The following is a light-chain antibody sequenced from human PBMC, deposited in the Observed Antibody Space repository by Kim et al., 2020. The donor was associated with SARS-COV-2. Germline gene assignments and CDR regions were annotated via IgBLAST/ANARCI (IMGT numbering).Light chain of an antibody. CDR3: QSFDSRRSAWI. Sequence: RVTTSCTGTVSSIGTGYDVHWYQVLPGPGPQLLIYGNNNRPSGVPDRFSGSNSGSSASLAITGLQPEDEGDYYCQSFDSRRSAWIFGGGTKLTVL. CDR2: GNN. CDR1: VSSIGTGYD. V-gene: IGLV1-40*01. J-gene: IGLJ2*01.